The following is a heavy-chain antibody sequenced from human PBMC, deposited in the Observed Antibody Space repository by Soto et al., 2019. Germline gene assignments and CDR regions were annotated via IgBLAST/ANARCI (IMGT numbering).Heavy chain of an antibody. V-gene: IGHV1-69*06. CDR2: IIPIFGTA. Sequence: GQGLEWMGGIIPIFGTANYAQKFQGRVTITADKSTSTAYMELSSLRSEDTAVYYCASGGIAAASRNYYSGMEFWVQRTTV. J-gene: IGHJ6*02. D-gene: IGHD6-13*01. CDR3: ASGGIAAASRNYYSGMEF.